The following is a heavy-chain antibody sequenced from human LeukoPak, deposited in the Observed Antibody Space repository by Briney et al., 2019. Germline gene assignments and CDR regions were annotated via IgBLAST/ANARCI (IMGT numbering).Heavy chain of an antibody. Sequence: GGSLRLSCAASGFTFGSYGMHWVRQAPGKGLEWVAFIRYDGSNKYYADSVKGRFTISRDNSKNTLYLQMNSLRAEDTAVYYCTVGATPGGLYFDYWGQGTLVTVSS. D-gene: IGHD1-26*01. V-gene: IGHV3-30*02. CDR3: TVGATPGGLYFDY. CDR2: IRYDGSNK. J-gene: IGHJ4*02. CDR1: GFTFGSYG.